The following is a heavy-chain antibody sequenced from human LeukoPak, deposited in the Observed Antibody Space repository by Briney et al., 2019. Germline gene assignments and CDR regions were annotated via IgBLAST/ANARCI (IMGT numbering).Heavy chain of an antibody. V-gene: IGHV6-1*01. CDR1: GDSVSSNSVG. J-gene: IGHJ4*02. D-gene: IGHD6-13*01. Sequence: SQTLSLTCDISGDSVSSNSVGWNWIRQSPSRGLEWLGRTYYRSKWYNDYAVSVKSRITINPDTSKNQFSLQLNSVTPEDTAVYYCARVGSNSWYFDYWGQGTLVTVSS. CDR3: ARVGSNSWYFDY. CDR2: TYYRSKWYN.